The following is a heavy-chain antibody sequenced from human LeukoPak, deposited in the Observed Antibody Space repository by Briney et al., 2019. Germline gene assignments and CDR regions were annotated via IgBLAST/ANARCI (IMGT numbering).Heavy chain of an antibody. D-gene: IGHD3-10*01. J-gene: IGHJ4*02. CDR2: IYYSGST. CDR3: ARDRLLDYCGSGSSI. CDR1: GGSISSSSYY. V-gene: IGHV4-39*07. Sequence: SETLSLTCTVSGGSISSSSYYWGWIRQPPGKGLEWIGSIYYSGSTYYNPSLKSRVTISVDKSKNQFSLKLSSVTAADTAVYYCARDRLLDYCGSGSSIWGQGTLVTVSS.